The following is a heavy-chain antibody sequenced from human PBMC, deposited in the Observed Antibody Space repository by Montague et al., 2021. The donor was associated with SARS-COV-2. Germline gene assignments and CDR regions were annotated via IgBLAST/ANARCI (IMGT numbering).Heavy chain of an antibody. D-gene: IGHD1-14*01. J-gene: IGHJ3*02. V-gene: IGHV4-59*02. CDR3: ARETMTADAFDI. CDR2: FYSVGST. Sequence: SETLSLTCTVSGASVGSSDWGWIRQSPGKGLEWIGYFYSVGSTDYNPSLKSRATISRDTSKNQFSLKVGSVTAADTAVYYCARETMTADAFDIWGQGTMVTASS. CDR1: GASVGSSD.